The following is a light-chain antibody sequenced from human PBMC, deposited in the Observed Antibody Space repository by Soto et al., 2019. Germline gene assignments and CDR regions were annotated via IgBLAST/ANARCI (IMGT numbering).Light chain of an antibody. CDR1: QTVSSNY. CDR2: GSS. V-gene: IGKV3-20*01. CDR3: QQYDGPPWT. Sequence: IVLTQSPCTLSMSPGERATLSCRASQTVSSNYLAWYQQKPGQAPRLLIYGSSSRATGIPDRFSGSGSGTDFTLTISRLGPEDIAVYYCQQYDGPPWTFGQGTKVDI. J-gene: IGKJ1*01.